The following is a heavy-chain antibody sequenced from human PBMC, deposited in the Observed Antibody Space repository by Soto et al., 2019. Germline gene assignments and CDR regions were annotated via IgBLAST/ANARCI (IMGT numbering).Heavy chain of an antibody. J-gene: IGHJ4*02. CDR2: IYDGGRT. CDR1: GGSISTVDYW. D-gene: IGHD7-27*01. CDR3: ARGPSGDKVDS. Sequence: SETLSLTCTVSGGSISTVDYWWSWIRQSPDMGLEWIGHIYDGGRTYNNPSLESRVTMSVDTSKSQLSLTLSSVSAADTAVYYCARGPSGDKVDSWCKGTLGTVSS. V-gene: IGHV4-30-4*01.